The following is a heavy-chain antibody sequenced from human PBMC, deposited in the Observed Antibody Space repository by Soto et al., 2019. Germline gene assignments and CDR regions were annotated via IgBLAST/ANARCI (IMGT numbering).Heavy chain of an antibody. CDR2: VYCSGST. CDR1: GGSISDYY. CDR3: ARQAID. J-gene: IGHJ4*02. Sequence: QVQLQESGPGLVKPSETLSLTCTVSGGSISDYYWSWFRQAPGKGLDWIGYVYCSGSTNYNPSLQSRVTMSVDTSKNQFSLKLSSVTAADTAVYYCARQAIDWGQGTLVTVSS. V-gene: IGHV4-59*08.